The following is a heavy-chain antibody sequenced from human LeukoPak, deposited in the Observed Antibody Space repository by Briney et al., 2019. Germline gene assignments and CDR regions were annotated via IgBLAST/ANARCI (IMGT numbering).Heavy chain of an antibody. CDR2: INPNSGGT. D-gene: IGHD3-9*01. J-gene: IGHJ5*02. Sequence: ASVKVSCKASGYTFTGYYMHWVRQAPGQGLEWMGWINPNSGGTNYAQKFQGRVTMTRDTSISTAYMELSRLRSDDTAVYYCALGAVTRCDILTGYYLNWFDPWGQGTLVTVSS. CDR3: ALGAVTRCDILTGYYLNWFDP. CDR1: GYTFTGYY. V-gene: IGHV1-2*02.